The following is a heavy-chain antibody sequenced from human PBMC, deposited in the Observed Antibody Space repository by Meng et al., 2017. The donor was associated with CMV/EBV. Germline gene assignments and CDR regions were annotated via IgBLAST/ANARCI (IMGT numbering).Heavy chain of an antibody. CDR1: EFTFSSYS. J-gene: IGHJ4*02. D-gene: IGHD4-23*01. CDR3: ARRRGRHSGGGSYYFDY. CDR2: ISSSSSYI. Sequence: GESLKISCAASEFTFSSYSMNWIRQAPGKGLEWVSSISSSSSYIYYADTVKGRFTISRDNAKNSLYLQMNSLRAEDTAVYYCARRRGRHSGGGSYYFDYWGQGTLVTVSS. V-gene: IGHV3-21*01.